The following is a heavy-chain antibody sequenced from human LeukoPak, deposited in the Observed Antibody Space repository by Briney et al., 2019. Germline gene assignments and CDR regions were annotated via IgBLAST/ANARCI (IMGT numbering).Heavy chain of an antibody. V-gene: IGHV3-30*04. CDR1: GFTFSSYA. CDR2: ISYDGSNK. Sequence: GRSLRLSCAASGFTFSSYAMHWVRQAPGKGLEWVAVISYDGSNKYYADSVKGRFTISRDNSKNTLYLQMNSLRAEDTAVYYCARGKVGATLIDYWGQGTLVTVSS. J-gene: IGHJ4*02. D-gene: IGHD1-26*01. CDR3: ARGKVGATLIDY.